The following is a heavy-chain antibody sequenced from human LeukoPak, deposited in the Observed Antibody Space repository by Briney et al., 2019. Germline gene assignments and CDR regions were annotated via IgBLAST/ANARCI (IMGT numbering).Heavy chain of an antibody. J-gene: IGHJ3*02. D-gene: IGHD2/OR15-2a*01. CDR2: IKQDGSEK. Sequence: GGSLRLSCVASGFTFSSRDWMTWVRQAPGKGLEWVANIKQDGSEKNYVDSVKGRFTISRDNAKNTLYLQMNSLRAEDTAVYYCAREISSIAANDAFDIWGQGTMVTVSS. CDR3: AREISSIAANDAFDI. V-gene: IGHV3-7*01. CDR1: GFTFSSRDW.